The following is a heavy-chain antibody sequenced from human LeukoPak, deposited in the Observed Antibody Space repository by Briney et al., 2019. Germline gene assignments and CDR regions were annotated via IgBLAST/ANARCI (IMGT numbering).Heavy chain of an antibody. CDR1: GFTFSSYS. J-gene: IGHJ3*02. V-gene: IGHV3-21*01. CDR2: ISSSSSYI. Sequence: GGSLRLSCAASGFTFSSYSMNWVRQALGKGLEWVSSISSSSSYIYYADSVKGRFTISRDNAKNSLYLQMNSLRAEDTAVYYCARDLSGWYIESDAFDIWGQGTMVTVSS. CDR3: ARDLSGWYIESDAFDI. D-gene: IGHD6-19*01.